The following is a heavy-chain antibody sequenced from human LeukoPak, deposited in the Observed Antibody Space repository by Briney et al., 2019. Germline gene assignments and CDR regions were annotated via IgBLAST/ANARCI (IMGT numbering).Heavy chain of an antibody. D-gene: IGHD2-2*01. Sequence: SETLSLTCAVNGGSFSGYYWSWIRQPPGKGLEWIGEINHSGSTNYNPSLKSRVTISVDTSKNQFSLKLSSVTAADTAVYYCARGFLEYCSSTSCYLVDYWGQGTLVTVSS. CDR2: INHSGST. CDR3: ARGFLEYCSSTSCYLVDY. V-gene: IGHV4-34*01. CDR1: GGSFSGYY. J-gene: IGHJ4*02.